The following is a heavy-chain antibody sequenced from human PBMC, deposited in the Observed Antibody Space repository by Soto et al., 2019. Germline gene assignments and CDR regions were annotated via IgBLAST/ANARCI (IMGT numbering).Heavy chain of an antibody. V-gene: IGHV4-59*06. J-gene: IGHJ5*02. CDR3: ARSVFP. CDR2: IYYSGST. CDR1: GGSISSYY. Sequence: SETLSLTCTVSGGSISSYYWSWIRQPPGKGLEWIGYIYYSGSTYYDPSLKSRVTISVDTSKNQFSLKLSSVTAADTAVYYCARSVFPWGQGTLVTVSS.